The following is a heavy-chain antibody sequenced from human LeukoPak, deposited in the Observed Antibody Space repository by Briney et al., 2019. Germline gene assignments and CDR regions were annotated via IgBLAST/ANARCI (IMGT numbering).Heavy chain of an antibody. Sequence: NPGGSLRLSCVASEYDFRAYTFTWVHQAPGKGLEYVSSISKSSALKYYSESVRGRFTISRDNAENSLYLDMSNLGAEDTAVYFCVRGDNRDQWGQGTLVTVSS. D-gene: IGHD2-2*01. J-gene: IGHJ4*02. CDR1: EYDFRAYT. CDR2: ISKSSALK. V-gene: IGHV3-21*01. CDR3: VRGDNRDQ.